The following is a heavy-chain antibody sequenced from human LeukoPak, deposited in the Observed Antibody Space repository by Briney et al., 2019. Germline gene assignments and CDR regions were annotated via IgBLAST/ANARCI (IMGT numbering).Heavy chain of an antibody. CDR2: ISRNSYNI. V-gene: IGHV3-9*01. CDR3: AKSRDDGTGYYYDY. Sequence: GGSLRLSCEASGFSFDDYAMHWVLQAPGKGLEWVAGISRNSYNIAYGDSVKGRFTISRDNAKKSLSLQMNSLGTEDTAFYYCAKSRDDGTGYYYDYWGQGVLVTVAS. D-gene: IGHD3-9*01. CDR1: GFSFDDYA. J-gene: IGHJ4*02.